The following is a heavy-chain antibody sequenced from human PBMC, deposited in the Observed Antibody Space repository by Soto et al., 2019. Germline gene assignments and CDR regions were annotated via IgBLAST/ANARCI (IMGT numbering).Heavy chain of an antibody. J-gene: IGHJ4*02. CDR3: AKERFGTAVDY. CDR1: GFTFENYA. CDR2: ISGSGGTT. D-gene: IGHD3-3*01. V-gene: IGHV3-23*01. Sequence: GGSLRLSCVASGFTFENYAMSWVRQAPGKGLEWVSAISGSGGTTYYSDSVKGRFTISRDNSKNTVYLQMNILRAEDTAVYFCAKERFGTAVDYWGQGTLVTVSS.